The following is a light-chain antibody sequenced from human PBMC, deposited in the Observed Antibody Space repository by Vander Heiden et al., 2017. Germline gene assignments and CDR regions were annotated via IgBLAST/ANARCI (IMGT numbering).Light chain of an antibody. V-gene: IGLV2-14*01. J-gene: IGLJ1*01. Sequence: QSALTQPASVSGSPGLSSTISCTGTSSDVGGYNYDSWYQQHPGKAPRLMIYEVSNRPSGGSNRCSGSKSGNTASLTISGLQAEDEADYYCSSYTSSSPYVFGTGTKVTVL. CDR1: SSDVGGYNY. CDR3: SSYTSSSPYV. CDR2: EVS.